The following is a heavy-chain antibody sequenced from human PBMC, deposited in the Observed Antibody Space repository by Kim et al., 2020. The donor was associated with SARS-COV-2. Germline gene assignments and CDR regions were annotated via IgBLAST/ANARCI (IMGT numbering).Heavy chain of an antibody. CDR3: SKHLDYYDSSGYYPFDAF. V-gene: IGHV4-59*08. J-gene: IGHJ3*01. CDR1: GGSISSYY. D-gene: IGHD3-22*01. Sequence: SETLSLTCTVSGGSISSYYWSWIRQPPGKGLEWIGYISYSGSTNYNPSLKSRVPISVDTSKNQFSLKLSSVTAADTAVYYCSKHLDYYDSSGYYPFDAF. CDR2: ISYSGST.